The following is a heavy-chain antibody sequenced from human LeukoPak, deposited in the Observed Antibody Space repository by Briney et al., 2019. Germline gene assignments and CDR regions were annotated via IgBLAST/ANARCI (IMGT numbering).Heavy chain of an antibody. CDR1: GFTFDDYA. CDR2: ISWNSGSI. D-gene: IGHD1-26*01. J-gene: IGHJ4*02. CDR3: ARNSGSLDY. Sequence: GRSLRLSCAASGFTFDDYAMHWVRQAPGKGLEWVSGISWNSGSIGYADSVKGRFTISRDNAKNSLYLQMNSLRAEDTVVYYCARNSGSLDYWGQGTLVTVSS. V-gene: IGHV3-9*01.